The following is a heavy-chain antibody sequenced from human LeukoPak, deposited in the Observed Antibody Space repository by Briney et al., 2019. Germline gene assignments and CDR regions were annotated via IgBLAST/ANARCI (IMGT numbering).Heavy chain of an antibody. CDR3: ARDLGGTADY. V-gene: IGHV4-31*03. CDR2: IYYSGST. D-gene: IGHD3-10*01. Sequence: SEALSLTCTVSGGSISSGGYYWSWIRQHPGKGLEWIGYIYYSGSTYYNPSLKSRVTISVDTSKNQFSLKLSSVTAADTAVYYCARDLGGTADYWGQGTLVTVTS. J-gene: IGHJ4*02. CDR1: GGSISSGGYY.